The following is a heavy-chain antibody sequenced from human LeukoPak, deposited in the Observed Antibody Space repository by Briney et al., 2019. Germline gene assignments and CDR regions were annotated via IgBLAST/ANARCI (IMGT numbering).Heavy chain of an antibody. J-gene: IGHJ4*02. CDR3: ARAGYRESYYFDY. V-gene: IGHV1-2*02. Sequence: GASMKVSCKASGYTFSGYYMYWVRQAPGQGLEWMGWINPNSGDTSYAQKFQGRVTMTRDTSMSTAYMELSSLRSDDTAVYYCARAGYRESYYFDYWGQGTLVTVSS. D-gene: IGHD6-25*01. CDR1: GYTFSGYY. CDR2: INPNSGDT.